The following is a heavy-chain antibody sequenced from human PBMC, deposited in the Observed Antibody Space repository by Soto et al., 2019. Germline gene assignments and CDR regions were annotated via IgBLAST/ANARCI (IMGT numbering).Heavy chain of an antibody. V-gene: IGHV1-18*01. D-gene: IGHD6-19*01. CDR2: ISAYNGNT. J-gene: IGHJ5*02. CDR3: VKAGTAINSWFDP. CDR1: GYTLTSHG. Sequence: ASVNGSCTASGYTLTSHGISWVRQAPGQGLEWMGWISAYNGNTNYAQKLQGRVTMTTDTSTSTAYMELRSLRSDDTAVYYCVKAGTAINSWFDPWGQGTLVTVSS.